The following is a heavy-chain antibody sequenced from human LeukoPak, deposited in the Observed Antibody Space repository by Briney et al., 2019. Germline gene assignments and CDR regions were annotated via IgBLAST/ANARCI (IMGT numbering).Heavy chain of an antibody. J-gene: IGHJ6*02. CDR3: ARDRLLYGMDV. D-gene: IGHD3-10*01. V-gene: IGHV3-21*01. CDR2: ISSSSSYI. CDR1: GFTFSSYS. Sequence: GGSLRLSCAVSGFTFSSYSMNWVRQAPGKGLEWVSSISSSSSYIYYADSVKGRFTISRDNVKNSLYLQMNSLRAEDTAVYYCARDRLLYGMDVWGQGTTVTVSS.